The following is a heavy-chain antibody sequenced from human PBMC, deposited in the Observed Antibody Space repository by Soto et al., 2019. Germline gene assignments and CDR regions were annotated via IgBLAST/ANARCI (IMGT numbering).Heavy chain of an antibody. CDR1: GFTFSSYA. J-gene: IGHJ4*02. Sequence: VQLLESGGGLAQPGGSLVVSCAASGFTFSSYAMSWVRQAPGKGLEWVSSISGGGNDAFYADSVKGRFTISRDNSRNTLYLQMSSLSADDAAVYYCARSLFLASIATEPFDYWGQGALVTVSS. V-gene: IGHV3-23*01. D-gene: IGHD3-3*02. CDR3: ARSLFLASIATEPFDY. CDR2: ISGGGNDA.